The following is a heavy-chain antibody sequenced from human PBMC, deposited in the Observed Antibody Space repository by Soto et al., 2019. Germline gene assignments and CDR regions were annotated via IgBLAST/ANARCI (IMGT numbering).Heavy chain of an antibody. CDR1: GYTFTSYA. Sequence: GASVKVSCKASGYTFTSYAMHWVRQAPGQRLEWMGWINADNGNTNYAQKLQGRVTMTTDTSTSTAYMELRSLRSDDTAVYYCARPTYDFWSGYPRAFDIWGQGTMVTVSS. CDR3: ARPTYDFWSGYPRAFDI. D-gene: IGHD3-3*01. J-gene: IGHJ3*02. V-gene: IGHV1-3*01. CDR2: INADNGNT.